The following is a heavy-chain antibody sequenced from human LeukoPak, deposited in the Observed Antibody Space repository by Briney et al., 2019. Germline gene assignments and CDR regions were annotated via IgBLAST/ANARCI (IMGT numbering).Heavy chain of an antibody. Sequence: GYLRLSCAASGFTFSSYAMSWVRQAPGKGLEWVSGISGSGESTYYADSVKGRFTISRDNSKNTLNLQMNSLRAEDTAVYYCAKGGTWNDPEYWGQGTLVTVFS. D-gene: IGHD1-1*01. CDR3: AKGGTWNDPEY. CDR2: ISGSGEST. CDR1: GFTFSSYA. V-gene: IGHV3-23*01. J-gene: IGHJ4*02.